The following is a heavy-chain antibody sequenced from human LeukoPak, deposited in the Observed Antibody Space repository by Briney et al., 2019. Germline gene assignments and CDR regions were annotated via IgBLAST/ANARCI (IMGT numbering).Heavy chain of an antibody. D-gene: IGHD3-3*01. CDR1: GGSISSGDYY. J-gene: IGHJ6*03. Sequence: PSETLSLTCTVSGGSISSGDYYWSWIRQPPGKGLEWIGYIYYSGSTYYNPSLKSRVTISVDTSKNQFSLKLSSVTAADTAVYYCAREGVVGYYYYYYMDVWGKGTTVTVSS. CDR3: AREGVVGYYYYYYMDV. CDR2: IYYSGST. V-gene: IGHV4-30-4*08.